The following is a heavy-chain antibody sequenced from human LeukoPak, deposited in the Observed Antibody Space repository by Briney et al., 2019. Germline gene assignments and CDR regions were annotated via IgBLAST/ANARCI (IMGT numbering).Heavy chain of an antibody. CDR1: GFTFSDYY. J-gene: IGHJ3*02. Sequence: PVGSLRLSCAASGFTFSDYYMGWMRQAPGKGLEWVSYISNSGDTMYYVDSVKGRFTISRDSAKNSLFLQMSSLRVEDTTIYYCARARGSYAFDIWGQGTMVTVSS. V-gene: IGHV3-11*04. CDR3: ARARGSYAFDI. D-gene: IGHD1-26*01. CDR2: ISNSGDTM.